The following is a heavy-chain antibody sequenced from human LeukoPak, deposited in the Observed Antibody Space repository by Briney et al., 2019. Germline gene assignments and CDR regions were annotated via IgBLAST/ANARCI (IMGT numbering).Heavy chain of an antibody. CDR2: INHSGST. J-gene: IGHJ3*02. D-gene: IGHD6-13*01. CDR1: GGSISSGPYF. Sequence: SETLSLTCSVSGGSISSGPYFWSWIRQSPGQGLEWIGEINHSGSTNYNPSLKSRVTISVDTSKNQFSLKLSSVTAADTAVYYCARVRSDSSSWYGGGAFDIWGQGTMVTVSS. V-gene: IGHV4-30-2*06. CDR3: ARVRSDSSSWYGGGAFDI.